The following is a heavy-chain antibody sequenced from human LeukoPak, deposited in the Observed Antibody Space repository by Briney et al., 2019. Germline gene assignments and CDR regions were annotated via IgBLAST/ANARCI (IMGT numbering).Heavy chain of an antibody. V-gene: IGHV4-4*07. CDR1: GGSISSYY. CDR3: AREMWSAAATTYDWFDP. CDR2: IYTSGST. Sequence: TSETLSLTCTVSGGSISSYYWSWIRQPAGKGLEWIGRIYTSGSTNYNPSLKSRVTMSVDTSSNQFSLKLSSVTAADTAVYYCAREMWSAAATTYDWFDPWGQGTLVTVSS. D-gene: IGHD6-13*01. J-gene: IGHJ5*02.